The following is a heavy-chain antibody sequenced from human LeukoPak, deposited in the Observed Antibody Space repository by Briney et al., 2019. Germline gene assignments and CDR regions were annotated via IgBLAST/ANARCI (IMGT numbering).Heavy chain of an antibody. Sequence: ASVKVSCKASGYTFTGYYIHWVQQAPGQGLEWMGWINPNSGGTNYAQKFQGRVTMTRDTSISTAYMELSRLRFDDTAVYFCARDFLGSAGGYWGQGTLVTVSS. CDR3: ARDFLGSAGGY. D-gene: IGHD7-27*01. CDR2: INPNSGGT. CDR1: GYTFTGYY. J-gene: IGHJ4*02. V-gene: IGHV1-2*02.